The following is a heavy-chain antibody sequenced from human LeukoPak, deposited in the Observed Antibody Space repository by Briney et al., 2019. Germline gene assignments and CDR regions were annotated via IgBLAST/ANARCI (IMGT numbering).Heavy chain of an antibody. J-gene: IGHJ3*02. Sequence: GGSLRLSCAASGFTFSDYYMSWIRQAPGKGLEWVSYISSSGRTIYYADSVKGRFTISRDNSKNTLYLQMNSLRAEDTAVYYCAKPARTDAFDIWGQGTMITVSS. CDR3: AKPARTDAFDI. CDR2: ISSSGRTI. D-gene: IGHD1-14*01. CDR1: GFTFSDYY. V-gene: IGHV3-11*01.